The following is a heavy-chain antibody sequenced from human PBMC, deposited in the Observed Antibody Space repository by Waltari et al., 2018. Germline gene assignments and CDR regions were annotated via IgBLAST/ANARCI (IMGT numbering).Heavy chain of an antibody. Sequence: EVQLVESGGGLVKPGGSLSHSCVVSGFTFNAYAMNWVRQAPGKGLEWVSSISSRSSYRYYADSVKGRVTISRDNAKNSLYLQMNSLRAEDTAVYFCARTYCDTDCYTLDGMDVWGQGTTVTVSS. CDR3: ARTYCDTDCYTLDGMDV. CDR1: GFTFNAYA. CDR2: ISSRSSYR. D-gene: IGHD3-16*02. J-gene: IGHJ6*02. V-gene: IGHV3-21*01.